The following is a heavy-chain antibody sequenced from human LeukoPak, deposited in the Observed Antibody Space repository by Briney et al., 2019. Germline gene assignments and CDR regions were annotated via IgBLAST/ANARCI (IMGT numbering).Heavy chain of an antibody. V-gene: IGHV3-74*01. CDR2: INSDGSTA. Sequence: GGSLRLSCAASGFTFSSYWMHWVRQAPGKGLVWVSRINSDGSTANYADSVKGRFTISRDNAKNSLYLQMNSLRAEDTAVYYCSSRYCSSTSCYNYWGQGTLVTVSS. CDR1: GFTFSSYW. D-gene: IGHD2-2*02. J-gene: IGHJ4*02. CDR3: SSRYCSSTSCYNY.